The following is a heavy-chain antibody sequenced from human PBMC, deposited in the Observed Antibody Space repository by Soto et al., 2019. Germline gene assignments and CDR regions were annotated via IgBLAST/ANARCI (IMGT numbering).Heavy chain of an antibody. CDR2: ISYDGSNK. V-gene: IGHV3-30*18. Sequence: PGGSRRLSWAASGFTFSSYGMRWVRQYAGKGLGWVAVISYDGSNKYYADSVKGRFTISRDNSKNTLYLQMNSLRAEDTAVYYCAKDDGVAANWFDPWGQGTLVTVSS. CDR1: GFTFSSYG. J-gene: IGHJ5*02. CDR3: AKDDGVAANWFDP. D-gene: IGHD6-13*01.